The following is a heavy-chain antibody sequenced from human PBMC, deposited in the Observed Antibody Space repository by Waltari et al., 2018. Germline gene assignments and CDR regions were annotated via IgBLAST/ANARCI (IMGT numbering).Heavy chain of an antibody. CDR1: GGSISTYY. Sequence: QVQLQESGPGLVKPSETLSLTCTVSGGSISTYYWSWIRQPPGKELEWIGYIYSSGRAYSSPSHKRRVTISVDTSKNQFSLKLNSVTAADTAVYYCARTLPAVPHAFDFWGHGTMVTVSS. J-gene: IGHJ3*01. V-gene: IGHV4-59*01. CDR3: ARTLPAVPHAFDF. CDR2: IYSSGRA. D-gene: IGHD2-2*01.